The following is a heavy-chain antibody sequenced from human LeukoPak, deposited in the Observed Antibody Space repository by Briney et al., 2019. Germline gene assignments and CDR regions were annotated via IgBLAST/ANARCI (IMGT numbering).Heavy chain of an antibody. Sequence: GGSLRLSCAASGFNVSNNYMSWVRQAPGKGLEWVSAISGSGGSTYYADSVKGRFTISRDKSKNTLYLQMNSLRAEDTAVYYCAKDHSGADAFDIWGQGTMVTVSS. CDR2: ISGSGGST. D-gene: IGHD1-26*01. V-gene: IGHV3-23*01. CDR3: AKDHSGADAFDI. J-gene: IGHJ3*02. CDR1: GFNVSNNY.